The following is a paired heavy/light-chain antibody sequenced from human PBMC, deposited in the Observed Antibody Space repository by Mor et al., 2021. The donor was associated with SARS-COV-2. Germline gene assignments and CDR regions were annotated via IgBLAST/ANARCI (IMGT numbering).Heavy chain of an antibody. J-gene: IGHJ6*02. CDR3: AKDKVGGYGDYGRGVWDV. D-gene: IGHD4-17*01. Sequence: QVQLVESGGGLVKPGGSLRLSCAASEFTFNDHYMTWIRQAPGKGLEWLSYISNSGSAIYYADSVKGRFTISRDNAKNSLYLQMNSLRAEDTAVYYCAKDKVGGYGDYGRGVWDVWGQGTTVTVSS. V-gene: IGHV3-11*01. CDR2: ISNSGSAI. CDR1: EFTFNDHY.
Light chain of an antibody. Sequence: QSALTQPASVSGSPGQSITISCTGTSSDVGGYNYVSWYQQHPGKAPKLMIYDVSYRPSGVSNRFSGSKSGNTASLTISGLQADDEADYYCNSYRTSSTVVFGGGTKVTVL. CDR2: DVS. V-gene: IGLV2-14*03. J-gene: IGLJ2*01. CDR1: SSDVGGYNY. CDR3: NSYRTSSTVV.